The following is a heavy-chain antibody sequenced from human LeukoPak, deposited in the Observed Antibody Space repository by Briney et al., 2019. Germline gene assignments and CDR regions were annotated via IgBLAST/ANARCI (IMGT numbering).Heavy chain of an antibody. V-gene: IGHV1-8*01. J-gene: IGHJ5*02. CDR2: VNPNSGNT. CDR3: ARTLGICSTNCYSWFDP. Sequence: ASVKVSCKASGYTFTSYDINWVRQATGQGLEWMGWVNPNSGNTGYAQKFQGRVTMTRNTSISTAYMELSSLRSEDTAVYYCARTLGICSTNCYSWFDPWGQGTLVTVSS. D-gene: IGHD2-2*01. CDR1: GYTFTSYD.